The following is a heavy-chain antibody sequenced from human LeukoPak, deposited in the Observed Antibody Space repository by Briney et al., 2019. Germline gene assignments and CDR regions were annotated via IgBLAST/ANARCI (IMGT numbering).Heavy chain of an antibody. CDR3: ARGRGIAAAGLKYYYYYYMDV. D-gene: IGHD6-13*01. CDR2: MYYSGST. Sequence: SETLSLTCTVSGGSISSSSYYWGWIRQPPGKGLEWIGSMYYSGSTYYNPSLKSRVSISVDTSKNQFSLKLSSVTAADTAVYYCARGRGIAAAGLKYYYYYYMDVWGKGTTVTVSS. V-gene: IGHV4-39*07. CDR1: GGSISSSSYY. J-gene: IGHJ6*03.